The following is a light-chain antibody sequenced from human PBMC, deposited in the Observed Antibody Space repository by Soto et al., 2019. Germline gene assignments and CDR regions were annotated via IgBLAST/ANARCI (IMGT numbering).Light chain of an antibody. CDR2: GAS. CDR1: QSGSSN. J-gene: IGKJ1*01. Sequence: EIVMTQSPATLSVSPGERATLSCRASQSGSSNVAWYQHKPGQAPRLLIYGASTRATGIPAMFSGSGSGTEFTLTISSLQSEDFAVYYCQQYNNWPRTFGQGTKVEI. CDR3: QQYNNWPRT. V-gene: IGKV3-15*01.